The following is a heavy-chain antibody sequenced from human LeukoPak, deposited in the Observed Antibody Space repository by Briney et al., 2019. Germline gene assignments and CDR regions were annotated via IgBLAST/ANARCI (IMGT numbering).Heavy chain of an antibody. Sequence: GGSLRLSCAASGFTFSSYSMNWVRQAPGKGLEWVSSISRSSSYIYYADSAKGRFTISRDNAKNSLYPQMNSLRAEDTAVYYCARELRQYSYGAPFDYWGQGTLVTVSS. CDR3: ARELRQYSYGAPFDY. D-gene: IGHD5-18*01. J-gene: IGHJ4*02. CDR1: GFTFSSYS. V-gene: IGHV3-21*01. CDR2: ISRSSSYI.